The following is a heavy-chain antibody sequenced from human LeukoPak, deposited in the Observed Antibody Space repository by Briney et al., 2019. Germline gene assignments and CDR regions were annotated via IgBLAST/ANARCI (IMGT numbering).Heavy chain of an antibody. V-gene: IGHV3-7*01. D-gene: IGHD3-16*02. Sequence: GGSLRLSCATSGFTFSNYWMTWVRQAPGKGLEWVASIREDGSEKDYVDSVKGRFTISRDNAKNSLYLQMNSLRAEDTAVYYCARSYDYTWGTYRPFYYFDYWGQGTMVTVSS. J-gene: IGHJ4*02. CDR3: ARSYDYTWGTYRPFYYFDY. CDR2: IREDGSEK. CDR1: GFTFSNYW.